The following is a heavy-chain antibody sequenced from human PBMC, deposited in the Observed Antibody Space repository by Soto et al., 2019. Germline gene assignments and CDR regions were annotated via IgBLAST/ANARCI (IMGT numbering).Heavy chain of an antibody. CDR1: GFTLSTYA. V-gene: IGHV3-23*04. J-gene: IGHJ4*02. Sequence: EVQLVESGGGLEQPGGSLRLACAASGFTLSTYAMSWVRQTPGKGLEWVSHISGTGADSQYADSVKGRFTFSRDNSKNALFLQINSLMADGSAVYYCVRDGYDLLPVDYGGGGTPVTVSS. CDR3: VRDGYDLLPVDY. CDR2: ISGTGADS. D-gene: IGHD3-16*01.